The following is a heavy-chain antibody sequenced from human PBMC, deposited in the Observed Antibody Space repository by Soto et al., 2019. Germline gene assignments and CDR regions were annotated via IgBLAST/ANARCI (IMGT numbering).Heavy chain of an antibody. CDR3: ARVACSSTSCYSYYYYMDV. D-gene: IGHD2-2*02. V-gene: IGHV1-69*02. Sequence: GASVKVSCKASGGTFSSYTISWVRQAPGQGLEWMGRIIPILGIANYAQKFQGRVTITADKSTSTAYMELSSLRSEDTAVYYCARVACSSTSCYSYYYYMDVWGKGTTVTVSS. J-gene: IGHJ6*03. CDR2: IIPILGIA. CDR1: GGTFSSYT.